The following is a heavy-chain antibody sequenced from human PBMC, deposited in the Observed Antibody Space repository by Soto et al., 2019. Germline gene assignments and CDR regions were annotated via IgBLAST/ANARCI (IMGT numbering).Heavy chain of an antibody. Sequence: QVQLVESGGGVVQPGRSLRLSCAASGFTFSSYAMHWVRQAPGKGLEWVAVISYDRSNKYYADSVKGRFTISRDNSKNTLYLQMNSLRAEDTAVYYCARDRLDVVVPAAILAYWGQGTLVTVSS. J-gene: IGHJ4*02. CDR2: ISYDRSNK. CDR3: ARDRLDVVVPAAILAY. D-gene: IGHD2-2*02. CDR1: GFTFSSYA. V-gene: IGHV3-30-3*01.